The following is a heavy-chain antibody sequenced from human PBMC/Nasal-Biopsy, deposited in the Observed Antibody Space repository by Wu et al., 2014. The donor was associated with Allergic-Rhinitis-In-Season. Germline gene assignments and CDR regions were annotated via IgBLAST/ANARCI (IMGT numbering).Heavy chain of an antibody. CDR3: ARSPSIYGKSFGTYFDF. V-gene: IGHV4-59*08. CDR2: IYSSGNT. J-gene: IGHJ4*02. Sequence: TLSLTCTVSGASISSYFWSWIRQPPGKGLEWIGYIYSSGNTNSNPSLKSRVSISEDTSKNQISLKLNSVTAADTAVYYCARSPSIYGKSFGTYFDFWGQGTLVTVSS. CDR1: GASISSYF. D-gene: IGHD3-16*01.